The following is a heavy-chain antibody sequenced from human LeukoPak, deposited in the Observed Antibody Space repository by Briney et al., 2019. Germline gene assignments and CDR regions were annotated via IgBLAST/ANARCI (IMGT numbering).Heavy chain of an antibody. V-gene: IGHV3-33*06. CDR2: IWYDGSNK. CDR1: GFTFSSYG. J-gene: IGHJ4*02. D-gene: IGHD1-26*01. Sequence: GGSLRLSCAASGFTFSSYGMHWVRQAPGRGLEWVAVIWYDGSNKYYADSVKGRFTISRDNSKNTLYLQMNSLRAEDTAVYYSAKPSGSHGAYFDYWGQRSLVTVSS. CDR3: AKPSGSHGAYFDY.